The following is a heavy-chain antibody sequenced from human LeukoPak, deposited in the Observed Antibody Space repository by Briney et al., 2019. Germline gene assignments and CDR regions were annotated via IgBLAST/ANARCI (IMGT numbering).Heavy chain of an antibody. Sequence: ASVKVSCKASGHTLTVHYIHWVRQGPGQGLEWLGWITLHSGDTHYPQKYQGRLTMTSDTSISTGYMELSRIQFDDTAVYYCAREGQLGLDNWGQGTLVTVSS. V-gene: IGHV1-2*02. CDR1: GHTLTVHY. D-gene: IGHD1-1*01. J-gene: IGHJ1*01. CDR3: AREGQLGLDN. CDR2: ITLHSGDT.